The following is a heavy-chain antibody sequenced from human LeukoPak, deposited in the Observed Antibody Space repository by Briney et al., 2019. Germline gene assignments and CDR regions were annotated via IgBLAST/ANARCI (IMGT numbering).Heavy chain of an antibody. J-gene: IGHJ4*02. Sequence: PGGSLRLSCTASAFTFSSYWMSWVRQAPGKGLEWVANIKQDGSEKYYVDSVKGRFTISRDNAKNSLYLQMNSLRAEDTAVYYCARDPRGSSSWSDYWGQGTLVTVSS. V-gene: IGHV3-7*01. CDR3: ARDPRGSSSWSDY. D-gene: IGHD6-13*01. CDR1: AFTFSSYW. CDR2: IKQDGSEK.